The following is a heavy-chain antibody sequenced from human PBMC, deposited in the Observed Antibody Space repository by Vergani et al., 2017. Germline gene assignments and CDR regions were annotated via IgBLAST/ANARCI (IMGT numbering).Heavy chain of an antibody. V-gene: IGHV1-2*02. Sequence: QVQLVQSGAEVKKPGASVKVSCKASGYTFTGYYMHWVRQAPGQGLEWMGWINPNSGGTNYAQKFQGRVTMTRDTSISTAYMGLSRLRSDDTAVYYCARDLAVAGTSRYGMDVWGQGTTVTVSS. CDR2: INPNSGGT. J-gene: IGHJ6*02. CDR1: GYTFTGYY. D-gene: IGHD6-19*01. CDR3: ARDLAVAGTSRYGMDV.